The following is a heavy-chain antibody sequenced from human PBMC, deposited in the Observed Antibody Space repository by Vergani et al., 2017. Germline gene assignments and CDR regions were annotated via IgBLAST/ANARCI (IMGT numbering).Heavy chain of an antibody. J-gene: IGHJ6*02. CDR1: GFSFENSG. V-gene: IGHV3-30*02. Sequence: QAQLVESGGGVVQPGGSLRLSCVGSGFSFENSGMHWVRQAPGKGLEWVGLIRGDGSNQYYRDSVKGRFTISRDNSKNTVYLQFNGLRGEDTAIYYCAKSLLGIVAGNGMDVWGQGTTVTVFS. CDR3: AKSLLGIVAGNGMDV. CDR2: IRGDGSNQ. D-gene: IGHD5-12*01.